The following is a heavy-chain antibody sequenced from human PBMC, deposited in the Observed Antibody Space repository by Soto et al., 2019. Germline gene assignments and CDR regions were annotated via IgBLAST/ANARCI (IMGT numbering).Heavy chain of an antibody. D-gene: IGHD6-19*01. CDR3: ATTVAGTMLASFDY. CDR2: ISYDGSNK. J-gene: IGHJ4*02. V-gene: IGHV3-30*03. Sequence: QVQLVESGGGVVQPGRSLRLSCAASGFTFSSYGMHWVRQAPGKGLEWVAVISYDGSNKYYADSVKGRLTISRDNSKNTLYLQMNSLRAEATAVYYCATTVAGTMLASFDYWGQGTLVTVSS. CDR1: GFTFSSYG.